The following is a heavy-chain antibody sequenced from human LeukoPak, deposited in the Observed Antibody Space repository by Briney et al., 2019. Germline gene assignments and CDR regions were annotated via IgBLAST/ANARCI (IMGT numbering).Heavy chain of an antibody. D-gene: IGHD4-11*01. V-gene: IGHV4-34*01. Sequence: KPSETLSLTCAVYGRSFSGYYWSWIRQPPGKGLEWIGEINHSGSTNYNPSLKSRVTISVDTSKNQFSLKLSSVTAADTAVYYCARFVRTTVTTKGRAFDIWGQGTMVTVSS. J-gene: IGHJ3*02. CDR3: ARFVRTTVTTKGRAFDI. CDR2: INHSGST. CDR1: GRSFSGYY.